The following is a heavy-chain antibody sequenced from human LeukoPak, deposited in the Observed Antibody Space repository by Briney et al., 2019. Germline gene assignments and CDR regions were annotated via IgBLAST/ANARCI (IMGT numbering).Heavy chain of an antibody. CDR3: ARDMTSGWSAFDI. Sequence: ASVKVSCKASGYTFTSYDINWVRQATGQGLEWMGWMNPNSGNTGYAQKFQGRVTMTRNTSISTAYMELSSLRSEGTAVYYCARDMTSGWSAFDIWGQGTMVTVSS. D-gene: IGHD6-19*01. J-gene: IGHJ3*02. CDR2: MNPNSGNT. CDR1: GYTFTSYD. V-gene: IGHV1-8*01.